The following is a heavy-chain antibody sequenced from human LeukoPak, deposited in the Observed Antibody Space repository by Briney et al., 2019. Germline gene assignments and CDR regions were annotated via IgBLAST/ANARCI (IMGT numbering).Heavy chain of an antibody. CDR2: INHSGST. CDR3: ARPHTTVTTGFSAFDF. V-gene: IGHV4-34*01. Sequence: SETLSLTCAVYGGSFSGYYWSWIRQPPGKGLEWIGEINHSGSTNYNPSLKSRVTISVDTSKNQFSLKLSSVTAADTAVYYCARPHTTVTTGFSAFDFWGQGTMVTVSS. J-gene: IGHJ3*01. D-gene: IGHD4-17*01. CDR1: GGSFSGYY.